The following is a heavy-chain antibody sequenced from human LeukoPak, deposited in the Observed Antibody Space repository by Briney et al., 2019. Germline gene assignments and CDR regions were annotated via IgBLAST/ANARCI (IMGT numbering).Heavy chain of an antibody. D-gene: IGHD2-21*01. Sequence: SVKVSCKASGYTFSSYGISWLRQAPGQGLEWMGWISAYNGNTNYAQKFQGRVTMTTDTSTSTLYMEVRSLRSDDTAVYYCARDHGHKSVDYWGQGTLVTVSS. J-gene: IGHJ4*02. CDR1: GYTFSSYG. CDR2: ISAYNGNT. CDR3: ARDHGHKSVDY. V-gene: IGHV1-18*01.